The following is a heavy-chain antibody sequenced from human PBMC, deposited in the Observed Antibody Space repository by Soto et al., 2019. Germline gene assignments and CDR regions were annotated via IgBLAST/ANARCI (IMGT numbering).Heavy chain of an antibody. D-gene: IGHD2-2*01. CDR3: ARNIVVVPAAGYGMDV. CDR2: IWYDGSNK. CDR1: GFTFSSYG. Sequence: VQLLESGGGLVQPGGSLRLSCAASGFTFSSYGMHWVRQAPGKGLEWVAVIWYDGSNKYYADSVKGRFTISRDNSKNTLYLQMNSLRAEDTAVYYCARNIVVVPAAGYGMDVWGQGTTVTVSS. V-gene: IGHV3-33*01. J-gene: IGHJ6*02.